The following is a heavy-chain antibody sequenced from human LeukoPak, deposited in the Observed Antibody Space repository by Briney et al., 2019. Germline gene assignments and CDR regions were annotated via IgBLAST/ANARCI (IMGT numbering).Heavy chain of an antibody. CDR1: GYTFTSYY. D-gene: IGHD5-18*01. Sequence: ASVKVSSKASGYTFTSYYMHWVRQAPGQGLEWMGIIKPRGGSTSYAQKFQGRVTMTRDTSTSTVYMELSSLRSEDTAVYYCARAIGMDPAMVTSARGFDYWGQGTLVTVSS. CDR2: IKPRGGST. CDR3: ARAIGMDPAMVTSARGFDY. V-gene: IGHV1-46*03. J-gene: IGHJ4*02.